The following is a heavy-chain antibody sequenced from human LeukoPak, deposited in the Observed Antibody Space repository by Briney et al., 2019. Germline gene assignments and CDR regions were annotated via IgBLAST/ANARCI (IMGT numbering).Heavy chain of an antibody. V-gene: IGHV3-30-3*01. CDR3: ARDLVPGGRHDAFDI. J-gene: IGHJ3*02. CDR1: GFTFSSYA. D-gene: IGHD1-26*01. CDR2: ISYDGSNK. Sequence: GRSLRLSCAASGFTFSSYAMHWVRQAPGKGLEWVAVISYDGSNKYYADSVKGRFTISRDNSKNTLYLQMNSLRAEDTAVYYCARDLVPGGRHDAFDIWGQGTMVTVSS.